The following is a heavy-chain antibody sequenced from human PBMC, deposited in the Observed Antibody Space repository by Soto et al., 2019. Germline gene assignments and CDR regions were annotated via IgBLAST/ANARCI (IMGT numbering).Heavy chain of an antibody. CDR2: IHHSGST. Sequence: TLSLTCAVSGGSISGTTYSWSWIRQPPGMGLQWIGQIHHSGSTYYNPSLKSRVTISVDTSKNQFSLKLNSVTAADTAVYYCARGGTMVRGVIESYYYFDYWGQGTLVTVSS. J-gene: IGHJ4*02. V-gene: IGHV4-30-2*01. D-gene: IGHD3-10*01. CDR1: GGSISGTTYS. CDR3: ARGGTMVRGVIESYYYFDY.